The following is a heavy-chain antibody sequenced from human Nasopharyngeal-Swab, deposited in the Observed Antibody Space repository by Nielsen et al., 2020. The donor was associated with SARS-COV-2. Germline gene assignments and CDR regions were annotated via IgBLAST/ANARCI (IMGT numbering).Heavy chain of an antibody. J-gene: IGHJ5*02. CDR1: GVSITSQY. V-gene: IGHV4-59*11. Sequence: GSLRLSCTVSGVSITSQYWSWIRQPPGKGLEWIGSISHNRGTSYNPSLKSRVTMFIDTSKNQFSLRLTSVTAADTAVYYWAKEGATGWFDPCGQGTLVTVSS. CDR2: ISHNRGT. CDR3: AKEGATGWFDP.